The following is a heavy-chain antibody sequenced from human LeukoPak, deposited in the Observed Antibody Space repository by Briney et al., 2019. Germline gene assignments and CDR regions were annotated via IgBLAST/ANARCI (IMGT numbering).Heavy chain of an antibody. CDR3: ASLYSGYRVATIRGFDP. D-gene: IGHD5-12*01. V-gene: IGHV4-39*07. CDR1: GGSITSSNYQ. CDR2: ISYSGST. Sequence: KTSETLSLTCTVSGGSITSSNYQWGWIRQPPGKGLEWIGSISYSGSTYYNPSLKSRVTISVDTSKNQFSLKLSSVTAADTAVYYCASLYSGYRVATIRGFDPWGQGTLVTVSS. J-gene: IGHJ5*02.